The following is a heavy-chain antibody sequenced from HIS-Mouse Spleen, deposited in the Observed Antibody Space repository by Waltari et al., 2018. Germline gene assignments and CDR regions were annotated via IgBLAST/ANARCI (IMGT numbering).Heavy chain of an antibody. D-gene: IGHD3-3*01. CDR2: MNPNRGNT. V-gene: IGHV1-8*01. CDR1: GYTFTSYD. J-gene: IGHJ4*02. Sequence: QVQLVQSGAEVKKPGASVKVSCKASGYTFTSYDINWVRQATGQGLEWMGSMNPNRGNTGYEKKFQGRVTMTRNTSISTDYMELSSLRSEDTAVYYCARVYYDFWSGYYYWGQGTLVTVSS. CDR3: ARVYYDFWSGYYY.